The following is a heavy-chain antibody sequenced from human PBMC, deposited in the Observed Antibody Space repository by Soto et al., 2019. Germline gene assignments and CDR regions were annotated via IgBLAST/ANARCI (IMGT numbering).Heavy chain of an antibody. CDR2: IYYSGST. J-gene: IGHJ5*02. D-gene: IGHD1-26*01. Sequence: QLHLRESGPGLVKPSETLSLTCTVSGGSITSSSYYWGWIRQPPGKGLEWIGSIYYSGSTCYNPSLKSRVTISVDTSKNQFSLKLSSVTAADTAVYYCATQEVGGSYVYTFDPWGQGTLVTLSS. V-gene: IGHV4-39*01. CDR1: GGSITSSSYY. CDR3: ATQEVGGSYVYTFDP.